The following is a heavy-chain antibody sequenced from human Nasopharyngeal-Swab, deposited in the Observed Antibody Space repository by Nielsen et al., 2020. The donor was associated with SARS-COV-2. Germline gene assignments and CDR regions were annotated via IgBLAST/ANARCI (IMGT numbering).Heavy chain of an antibody. CDR2: ISNDGSAN. V-gene: IGHV3-30*03. J-gene: IGHJ6*03. D-gene: IGHD1-26*01. CDR1: GFTFNNYA. Sequence: GESLKISCATFGFTFNNYAMHWVRQAPGKGLEWLALISNDGSANFYVDSVKGRFSITRDTSRSTVYLQMNSLRVEDTALYYCARADRGGSYFSQYFYYMDVWGTGTTVTVSS. CDR3: ARADRGGSYFSQYFYYMDV.